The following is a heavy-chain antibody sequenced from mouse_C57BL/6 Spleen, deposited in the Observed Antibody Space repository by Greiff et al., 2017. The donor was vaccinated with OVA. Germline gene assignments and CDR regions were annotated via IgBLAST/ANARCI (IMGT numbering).Heavy chain of an antibody. J-gene: IGHJ4*01. D-gene: IGHD2-4*01. CDR3: ARDDYDGYYAMDY. CDR2: IDPSDSET. CDR1: GYTFTSYW. V-gene: IGHV1-52*01. Sequence: QVQLQQPGAELVRPGSSVKLSCKASGYTFTSYWMHWVKQRPIQGLEWIGNIDPSDSETHYNQQFKDKATLTVDKSSSTAYMQLSSLTSEDSAVYYCARDDYDGYYAMDYWGQGTSVTVSS.